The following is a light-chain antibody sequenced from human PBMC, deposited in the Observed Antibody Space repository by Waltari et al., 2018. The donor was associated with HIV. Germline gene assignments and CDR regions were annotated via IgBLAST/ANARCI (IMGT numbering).Light chain of an antibody. CDR1: SSDVGGYNY. V-gene: IGLV2-14*01. J-gene: IGLJ3*02. CDR2: GVT. Sequence: QSALTQPASVSGSPGQSITISCSGSSSDVGGYNYVSWYQQHPGKAPKLLIYGVTNRPSGVSNRFSGSKSGNTASLTISGLQAEDEADYFCSSYTSITTHVMFGGVTKLTVL. CDR3: SSYTSITTHVM.